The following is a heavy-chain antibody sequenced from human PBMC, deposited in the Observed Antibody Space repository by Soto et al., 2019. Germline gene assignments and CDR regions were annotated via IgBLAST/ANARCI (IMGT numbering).Heavy chain of an antibody. CDR3: ARVSALMVYAIPWGAFDI. V-gene: IGHV3-11*01. CDR2: ISSSGSTI. D-gene: IGHD2-8*01. Sequence: QVQLVESGGGLVKPGGSLRLSCAASGFTFSDYYMSWIRQAPGKGLEWVSYISSSGSTIYYADSVKGRFTISRDNAKNSLYLQMNSLRAEDTAVYYCARVSALMVYAIPWGAFDIWGQGTMVTVSS. J-gene: IGHJ3*02. CDR1: GFTFSDYY.